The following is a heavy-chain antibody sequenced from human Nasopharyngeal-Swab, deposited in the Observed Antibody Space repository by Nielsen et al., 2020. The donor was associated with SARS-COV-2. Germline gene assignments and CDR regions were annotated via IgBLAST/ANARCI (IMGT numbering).Heavy chain of an antibody. CDR3: AKGYSGYEPQFDY. CDR2: IYSGGST. CDR1: GFTVSSNY. J-gene: IGHJ4*02. V-gene: IGHV3-53*01. Sequence: GESLKISCAASGFTVSSNYMSWVRQAPGKGLEWVSVIYSGGSTYYADSVKGRFTISRDNSKNTLYLQMNSLRAEDTAVYYCAKGYSGYEPQFDYWGQGTLVTVSS. D-gene: IGHD5-12*01.